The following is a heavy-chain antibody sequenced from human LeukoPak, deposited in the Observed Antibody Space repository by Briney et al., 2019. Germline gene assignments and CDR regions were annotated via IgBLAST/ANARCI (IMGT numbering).Heavy chain of an antibody. CDR3: ARGQRLVTKKSGFDY. J-gene: IGHJ4*02. CDR2: IYYSGST. CDR1: GGSISGYY. V-gene: IGHV4-59*01. D-gene: IGHD6-19*01. Sequence: SETLSLTCSVSGGSISGYYWSWIRQPPGNGLEWIGNIYYSGSTNYNPSLKSRVTISVDPSKAQFSLKLSSVTAADTAVYYCARGQRLVTKKSGFDYWGQGTLVTVSS.